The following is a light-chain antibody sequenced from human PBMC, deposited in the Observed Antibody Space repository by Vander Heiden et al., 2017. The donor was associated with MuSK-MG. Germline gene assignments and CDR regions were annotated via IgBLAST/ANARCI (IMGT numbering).Light chain of an antibody. J-gene: IGKJ1*01. V-gene: IGKV1-39*01. CDR3: QQSDSTPQT. Sequence: DIQVNQSPSSLSASVGDRVTITCRASQSISSYLNWYQQKPGKAPKLLIYAASSLQSGVPSRFSGSGSGTDFTLTISSLQPEDFATYYCQQSDSTPQTFGQGTKVEIK. CDR2: AAS. CDR1: QSISSY.